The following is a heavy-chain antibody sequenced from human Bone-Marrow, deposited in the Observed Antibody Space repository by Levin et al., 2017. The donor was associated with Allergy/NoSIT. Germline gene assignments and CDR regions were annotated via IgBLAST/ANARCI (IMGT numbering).Heavy chain of an antibody. CDR3: AKDRPAAHNMGDDGMDV. CDR2: ISYDGSNK. J-gene: IGHJ6*02. Sequence: GGSLRLSCAASGFTFSSYGMHWVRQAPGKGLEWVAVISYDGSNKYYADSVKGRFTISRDNSKNTLYLQMNSLRAEDTAVYYCAKDRPAAHNMGDDGMDVWGQGTTVTVSS. V-gene: IGHV3-30*18. CDR1: GFTFSSYG. D-gene: IGHD2-2*01.